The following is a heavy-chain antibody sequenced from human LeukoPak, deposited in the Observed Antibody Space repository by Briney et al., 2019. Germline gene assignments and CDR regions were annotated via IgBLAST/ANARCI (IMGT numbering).Heavy chain of an antibody. D-gene: IGHD4-23*01. V-gene: IGHV4-39*01. Sequence: SETLSLTCSVSGGSISSSTFYWGWIRQSPGKGLEWIGSFYYRGSPYYDSSPKSRVTISVDTSKNQFSLRLSSVTAADTAVYYCGRLYGGDSGVGAFDIWGQGTMVTVSS. CDR2: FYYRGSP. J-gene: IGHJ3*02. CDR1: GGSISSSTFY. CDR3: GRLYGGDSGVGAFDI.